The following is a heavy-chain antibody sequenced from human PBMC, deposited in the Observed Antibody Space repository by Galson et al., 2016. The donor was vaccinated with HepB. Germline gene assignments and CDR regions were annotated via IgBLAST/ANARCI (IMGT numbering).Heavy chain of an antibody. J-gene: IGHJ4*02. CDR3: ARHYYDILPGYSFLPRYFYS. CDR2: IDPTNSYT. D-gene: IGHD3-9*01. V-gene: IGHV5-10-1*01. CDR1: GYNFTNYW. Sequence: QSGAEVKKPGESLRISCTASGYNFTNYWITWVRQLPGKGLDWMGRIDPTNSYTEYNPSFEGHVTVSSDKSITTAYLQWSSLKASDTAIYYCARHYYDILPGYSFLPRYFYSWGQGTLVTVSS.